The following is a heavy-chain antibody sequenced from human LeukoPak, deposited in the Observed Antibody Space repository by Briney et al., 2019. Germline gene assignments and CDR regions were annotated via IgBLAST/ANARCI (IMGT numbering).Heavy chain of an antibody. V-gene: IGHV3-23*01. CDR2: ISGSGGST. J-gene: IGHJ4*02. CDR3: AKSGGSWTNYFDY. D-gene: IGHD3-16*01. Sequence: GGSLRLYCAASGFTFSSYAMSWARQPPGKGLEWVSAISGSGGSTYYADSVKGRFTISRDNSKNTLYLQMNSLRAEDTAVYYCAKSGGSWTNYFDYWGQGTLVTVSS. CDR1: GFTFSSYA.